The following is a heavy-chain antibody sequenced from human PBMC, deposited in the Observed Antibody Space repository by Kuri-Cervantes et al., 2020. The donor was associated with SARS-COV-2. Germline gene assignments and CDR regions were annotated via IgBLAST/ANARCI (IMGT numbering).Heavy chain of an antibody. D-gene: IGHD3-3*01. CDR2: IYYSGGT. CDR3: ARLLWVLHPLIDS. CDR1: GGSISSHY. J-gene: IGHJ4*02. Sequence: SETLSLTCTVSGGSISSHYWSWIRLPPGRGLEWIGNIYYSGGTYYNPSLKSRVTMSVDTSKNQFSLRLISVTAADTAIYYCARLLWVLHPLIDSWGRGTLVTVSS. V-gene: IGHV4-59*04.